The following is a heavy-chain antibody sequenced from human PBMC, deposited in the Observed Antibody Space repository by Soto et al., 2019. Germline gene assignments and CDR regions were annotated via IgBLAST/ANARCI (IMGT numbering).Heavy chain of an antibody. V-gene: IGHV1-18*04. D-gene: IGHD6-19*01. CDR1: GYTFTGYY. J-gene: IGHJ5*02. CDR2: ISANNGNT. Sequence: GASVKVSCKASGYTFTGYYMHWVRQAPGQGLEWMGWISANNGNTNYAQKLQGRVTMTTDTSTSTAYMEMRSLRSDDTAVYYCARNVAGWFWFDPWGQGTLVTVSS. CDR3: ARNVAGWFWFDP.